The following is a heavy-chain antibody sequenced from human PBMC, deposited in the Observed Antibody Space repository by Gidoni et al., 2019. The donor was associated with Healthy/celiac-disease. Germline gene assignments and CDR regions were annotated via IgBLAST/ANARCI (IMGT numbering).Heavy chain of an antibody. J-gene: IGHJ4*02. CDR1: GFTFSSYA. V-gene: IGHV3-30-3*01. CDR2: ISYDGSNK. Sequence: QVQLVESGGGVVQPGRSLGFSWAASGFTFSSYAMHWVRQAPGKGLEWVAVISYDGSNKYYADSVKGRFTISRDNSKNTLYLQMNSLRAEDTAVYYCYSSGWASGRNDYWGQGTLVTVSS. D-gene: IGHD6-19*01. CDR3: YSSGWASGRNDY.